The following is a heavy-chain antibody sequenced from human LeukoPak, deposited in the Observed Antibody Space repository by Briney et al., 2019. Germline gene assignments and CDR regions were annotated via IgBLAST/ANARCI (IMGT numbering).Heavy chain of an antibody. V-gene: IGHV3-53*01. CDR3: ARAYPLYYYYYGMDV. CDR2: IYSGGST. D-gene: IGHD2-2*01. Sequence: GGSLRLSCAASGFTVSSNYMSWVRQAPGKGLEWVSVIYSGGSTYYADSVKGRFTISRDNSKNTLYLQMNSLRAEDTAVYYCARAYPLYYYYYGMDVWGQGTTVTVSS. J-gene: IGHJ6*02. CDR1: GFTVSSNY.